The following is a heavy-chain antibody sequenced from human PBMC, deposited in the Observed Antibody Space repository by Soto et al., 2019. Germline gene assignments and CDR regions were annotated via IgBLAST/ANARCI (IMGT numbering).Heavy chain of an antibody. CDR2: IYYSGST. D-gene: IGHD5-18*01. CDR3: ARTVYSYGPEALGY. J-gene: IGHJ4*02. Sequence: NPSETLSLTCTVSGGSISSGDYYWSWIRQPPGKGLEWIGYIYYSGSTYYNPSLKSRVTISVDTSKNQFSLKLSSVTAADTAVYYCARTVYSYGPEALGYWGQGTLVTVSS. CDR1: GGSISSGDYY. V-gene: IGHV4-30-4*01.